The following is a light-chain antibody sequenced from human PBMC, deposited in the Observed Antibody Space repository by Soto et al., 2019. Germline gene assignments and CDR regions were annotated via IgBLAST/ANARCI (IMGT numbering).Light chain of an antibody. CDR3: QQYCSSPAWT. Sequence: EIVLTQSPGTLSLSPGERATLSCRASQSVSSSYLAWYQQKPGQAPRLLIYGASSRATGIPDRVSGSGSGTDFTLTISRLKPEDFAVYYCQQYCSSPAWTFGQGTKVEIK. CDR1: QSVSSSY. J-gene: IGKJ1*01. V-gene: IGKV3-20*01. CDR2: GAS.